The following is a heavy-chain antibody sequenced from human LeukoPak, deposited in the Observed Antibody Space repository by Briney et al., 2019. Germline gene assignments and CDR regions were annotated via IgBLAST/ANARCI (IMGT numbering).Heavy chain of an antibody. J-gene: IGHJ4*02. CDR2: ISGSGGSP. Sequence: GGSLRLSCAASGFSFSTYAMTWVRRAPGKGLEWVSGISGSGGSPYYADSVRGRFTISRDTSKNTLYLQMNSLRAEDTAVYYCAKAVYDSSGSFDFWGQGTLVTVSS. CDR1: GFSFSTYA. CDR3: AKAVYDSSGSFDF. V-gene: IGHV3-23*01. D-gene: IGHD3-22*01.